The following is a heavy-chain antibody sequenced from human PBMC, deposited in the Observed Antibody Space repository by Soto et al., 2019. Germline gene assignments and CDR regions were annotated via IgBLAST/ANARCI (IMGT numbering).Heavy chain of an antibody. V-gene: IGHV4-39*01. J-gene: IGHJ4*02. CDR3: ARVIPGIAAAGREG. Sequence: QLQLQESGPGLVKPSETLSLTCTVSGGSISSSSYYWGWIRQPPGKGLEWIGSIYYSGSTYYNPSLKSRVTISVDTSKNQFSLKLSSVTAADTAVYYCARVIPGIAAAGREGWGQGTLVTVSS. CDR1: GGSISSSSYY. D-gene: IGHD6-13*01. CDR2: IYYSGST.